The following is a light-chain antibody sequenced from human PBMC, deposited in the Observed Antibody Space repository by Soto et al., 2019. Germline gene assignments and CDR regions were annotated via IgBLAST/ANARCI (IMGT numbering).Light chain of an antibody. J-gene: IGKJ1*01. CDR3: LQDYGDSWT. Sequence: IQRTQCPYSLSASVGEKIIITCRASRDVGSDVSWYQQKPGQAPKLLIYAASNLYTGVPSRFSGSRSGTEFTLAISSLQPEDFASYYCLQDYGDSWTFGQGTKVDIK. CDR2: AAS. CDR1: RDVGSD. V-gene: IGKV1-6*01.